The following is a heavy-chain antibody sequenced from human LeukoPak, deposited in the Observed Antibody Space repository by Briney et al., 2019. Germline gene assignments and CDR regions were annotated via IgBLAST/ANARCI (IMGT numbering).Heavy chain of an antibody. D-gene: IGHD1-1*01. J-gene: IGHJ4*02. CDR1: GFTFSSYA. V-gene: IGHV3-23*01. Sequence: GGSLRLSCAASGFTFSSYAMSWVRQAPGKGLEWVSGLSNSGDSRYYADSVQGRFTISRDNVKNSLYLQMNSLRVEDTAVYYCARATRLDYWSQGTLVTVSS. CDR3: ARATRLDY. CDR2: LSNSGDSR.